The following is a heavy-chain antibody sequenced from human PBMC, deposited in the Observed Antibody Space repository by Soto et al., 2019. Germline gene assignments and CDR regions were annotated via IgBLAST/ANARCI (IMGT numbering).Heavy chain of an antibody. CDR2: ISGSGGST. V-gene: IGHV3-23*01. J-gene: IGHJ4*02. CDR3: AKDLRSGDYVWGSYRSPLDY. CDR1: GFTFSFYA. Sequence: LSLSCAASGFTFSFYAMSWVRQAPGKGLEWVSAISGSGGSTYYADSVKGRFTISRDNSKNTLYLQMNSLRAEDTAVYYCAKDLRSGDYVWGSYRSPLDYWGKGTLVTVSS. D-gene: IGHD3-16*02.